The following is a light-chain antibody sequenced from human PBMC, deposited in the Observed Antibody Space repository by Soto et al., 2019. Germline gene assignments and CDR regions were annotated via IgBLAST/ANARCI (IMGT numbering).Light chain of an antibody. V-gene: IGLV3-21*02. Sequence: SYELTQPPSVSVAPGQTARITCGGTNIGSKNVHWYQQKPGQAPVLVVYDDSDRPSGIPERFSGSNSGNTATLTISRVEAGDEADYFCQVWDSSSDHYVFGAGTKLTVL. CDR1: NIGSKN. CDR2: DDS. CDR3: QVWDSSSDHYV. J-gene: IGLJ1*01.